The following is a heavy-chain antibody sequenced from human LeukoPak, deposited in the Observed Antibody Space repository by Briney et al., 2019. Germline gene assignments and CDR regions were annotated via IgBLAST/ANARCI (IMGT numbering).Heavy chain of an antibody. J-gene: IGHJ3*02. CDR2: ITRPGTTT. Sequence: GESLRLSCATSGFTFSAYSLSWVRQAPGKGLEWVSHITRPGTTTYYAESVKGRFTISGDNAKNTLYLQMNSLRAEDTAVYYCARSGRGGAFDIWGQGTMVTVSS. CDR1: GFTFSAYS. CDR3: ARSGRGGAFDI. D-gene: IGHD1-26*01. V-gene: IGHV3-48*04.